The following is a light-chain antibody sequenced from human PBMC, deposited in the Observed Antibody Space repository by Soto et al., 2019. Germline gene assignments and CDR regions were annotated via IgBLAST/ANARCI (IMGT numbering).Light chain of an antibody. CDR1: QSVSSSY. CDR3: QQYGSSPRT. CDR2: GAS. V-gene: IGKV3-20*01. J-gene: IGKJ1*01. Sequence: EIVWTQSPGTLALSPGERATLSCRASQSVSSSYLAWYQQTPGQAPRLLIYGASSRATGIPDRFSGSGSGTDFTLTISRLEPEDFAVYYCQQYGSSPRTFGQGTKVEIK.